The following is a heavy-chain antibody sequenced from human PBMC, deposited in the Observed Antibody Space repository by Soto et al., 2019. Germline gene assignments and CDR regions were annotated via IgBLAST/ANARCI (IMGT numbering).Heavy chain of an antibody. J-gene: IGHJ4*02. CDR1: GGSISSYY. CDR3: ARHVNVAVAGTGFDY. CDR2: IHYSGST. V-gene: IGHV4-59*08. D-gene: IGHD6-19*01. Sequence: QVQLQESGPGLVKPSETLSLTCTVSGGSISSYYWSWIRQPPGKGLEWIGHIHYSGSTNYNPSLRSRVTMSGVTAQNQFSLKLGSVTAADTAVYYCARHVNVAVAGTGFDYWGQGTLVTVSS.